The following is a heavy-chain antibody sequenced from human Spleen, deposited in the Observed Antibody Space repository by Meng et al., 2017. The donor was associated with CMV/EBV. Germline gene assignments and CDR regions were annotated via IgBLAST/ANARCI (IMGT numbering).Heavy chain of an antibody. CDR1: GFTFDDYA. CDR2: ISWDGGST. D-gene: IGHD6-13*01. Sequence: GESLKISCAASGFTFDDYAMHWVRQAPGRGLEWVSLISWDGGSTYYADSVKGRFTISRDNSKNTLYLQINSLRAEDTAVYYCAKIKIAPIEGNYFDYWGQGTLVTVSS. J-gene: IGHJ4*02. CDR3: AKIKIAPIEGNYFDY. V-gene: IGHV3-43D*03.